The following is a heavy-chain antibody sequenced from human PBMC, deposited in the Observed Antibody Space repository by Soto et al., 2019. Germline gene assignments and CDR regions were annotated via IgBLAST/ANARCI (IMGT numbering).Heavy chain of an antibody. CDR3: ARDPDLRYFDWLGYFFDY. J-gene: IGHJ4*02. V-gene: IGHV3-48*03. D-gene: IGHD3-9*01. CDR2: ISSSGTTT. CDR1: GFTFRSYE. Sequence: PGGSLRLSCAASGFTFRSYEMNWVRQAPGKGLEWISYISSSGTTTYYADSVKGRFTISRDNANNSLVLQMNSLRAEDTAVYYYARDPDLRYFDWLGYFFDYWGQGTLVTVSS.